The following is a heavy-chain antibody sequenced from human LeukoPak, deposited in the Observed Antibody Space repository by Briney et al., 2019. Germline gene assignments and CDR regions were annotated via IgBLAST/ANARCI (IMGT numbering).Heavy chain of an antibody. CDR2: IYDSGST. CDR1: GGSISSYY. J-gene: IGHJ4*02. D-gene: IGHD2-2*02. V-gene: IGHV4-59*01. CDR3: ARVVGRYCSSTSCYIDY. Sequence: ASETLSLTCTVSGGSISSYYWSWIRQPPGKGLEWIGYIYDSGSTNYNPSLKSRVTISEDTSKRQFSLKLRSVTAADTAVYYCARVVGRYCSSTSCYIDYWGQGTLVTVSS.